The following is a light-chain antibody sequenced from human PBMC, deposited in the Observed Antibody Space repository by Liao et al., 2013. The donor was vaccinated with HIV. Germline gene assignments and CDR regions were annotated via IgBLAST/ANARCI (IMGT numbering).Light chain of an antibody. J-gene: IGLJ2*01. CDR3: QAWDSSTAV. V-gene: IGLV3-1*01. CDR2: QDT. CDR1: RLWEKY. Sequence: SYELTQPPSVSVSPGQTASITCSGDRLWEKYTSWYQQKPGQAPVLIICQDTKRPSGIPERFSGSTSGNAATLTISGTQAMDEADYYCQAWDSSTAVFGGGTKLTVL.